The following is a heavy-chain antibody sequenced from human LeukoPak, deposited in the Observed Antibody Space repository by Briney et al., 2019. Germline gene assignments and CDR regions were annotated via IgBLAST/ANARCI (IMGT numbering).Heavy chain of an antibody. J-gene: IGHJ4*02. D-gene: IGHD2-8*01. Sequence: SETLSLTCTVSGGSISNSNYYWGWIRQPPGKGLEWVGSIYYSGSTYYNPSLKSRDAISVDTSKNQFSLKLSSVTAADTAVYHCARREGVGYYFDYWGQGTLVTVSS. CDR2: IYYSGST. CDR3: ARREGVGYYFDY. V-gene: IGHV4-39*01. CDR1: GGSISNSNYY.